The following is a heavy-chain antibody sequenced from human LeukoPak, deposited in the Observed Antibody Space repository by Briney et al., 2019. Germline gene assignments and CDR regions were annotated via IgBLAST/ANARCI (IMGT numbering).Heavy chain of an antibody. J-gene: IGHJ4*02. D-gene: IGHD3-9*01. Sequence: PGGSLRLSCAASGFTFDDYAMHWVRQAPGKGLEWVSGISWNSGSIGYADSVKGRFTISRDNAKNSLYLQMNSLRAEDMALYYCAKDWAYDILTGYFDYWGQGTLVTVSS. V-gene: IGHV3-9*03. CDR3: AKDWAYDILTGYFDY. CDR2: ISWNSGSI. CDR1: GFTFDDYA.